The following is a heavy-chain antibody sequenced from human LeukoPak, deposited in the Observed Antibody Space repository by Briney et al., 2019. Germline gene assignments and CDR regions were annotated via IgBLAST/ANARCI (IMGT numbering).Heavy chain of an antibody. CDR1: GFTFSSYD. V-gene: IGHV3-33*01. CDR2: LWDGGRNQ. J-gene: IGHJ4*02. CDR3: TRVGYCASTGCYTGVAPFYY. D-gene: IGHD2-2*02. Sequence: PAGSLRLSCAAPGFTFSSYDMHWVRQAQGKVLEGVAGLWDGGRNQSAAASVRGRFTISKDNSKNTLYLQMNSLRAEDTAVYYCTRVGYCASTGCYTGVAPFYYWGQGTLVTVSS.